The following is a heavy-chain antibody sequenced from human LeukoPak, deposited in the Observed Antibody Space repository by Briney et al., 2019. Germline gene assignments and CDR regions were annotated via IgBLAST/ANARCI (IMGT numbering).Heavy chain of an antibody. CDR2: ISSSSSYI. J-gene: IGHJ4*02. CDR3: VTAAGLGVYYFDY. Sequence: GSLRLSCAASGFTFSSYSMNWVRQAPGKGLEWVSSISSSSSYIYYADSVKGRFTISRDNAKNSLYLQMNSLRAEDTAEYYCVTAAGLGVYYFDYWGQGTLVTVSS. CDR1: GFTFSSYS. D-gene: IGHD6-13*01. V-gene: IGHV3-21*01.